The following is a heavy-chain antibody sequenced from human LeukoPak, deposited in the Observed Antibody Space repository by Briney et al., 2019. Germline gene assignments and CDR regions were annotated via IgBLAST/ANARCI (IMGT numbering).Heavy chain of an antibody. CDR2: INPNSGGT. D-gene: IGHD3-10*01. J-gene: IGHJ5*02. V-gene: IGHV1-2*02. CDR1: GYTFTGYY. Sequence: AASVKVSCKASGYTFTGYYMHWVRQAPGQGLEWMGWINPNSGGTNYAQKFQGRVTMTRDTSISTAYMELSRLRSDDTAVYYCARDWPMVRGVRWFDPWGQGTLVTVSS. CDR3: ARDWPMVRGVRWFDP.